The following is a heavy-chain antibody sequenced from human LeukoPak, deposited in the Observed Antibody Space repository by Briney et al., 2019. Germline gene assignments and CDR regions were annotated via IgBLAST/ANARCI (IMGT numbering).Heavy chain of an antibody. D-gene: IGHD3-9*01. Sequence: GGSLRLSCAASGFTLSSYGMHWVRQAPGKGLEWVAVIWYDGSNKYYADSVKGRFTITRDNSKNTLYLQMNSLRAEDTAVYYCAREQDYDILTGSGDYWGQGTLVTVSS. J-gene: IGHJ4*02. CDR3: AREQDYDILTGSGDY. V-gene: IGHV3-33*01. CDR2: IWYDGSNK. CDR1: GFTLSSYG.